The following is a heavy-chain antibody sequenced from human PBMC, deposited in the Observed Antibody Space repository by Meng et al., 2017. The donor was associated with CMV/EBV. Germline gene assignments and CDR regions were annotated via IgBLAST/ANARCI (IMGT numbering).Heavy chain of an antibody. CDR1: GFTFSSYS. J-gene: IGHJ6*02. Sequence: GESLKISCAASGFTFSSYSMNWVRQAPGKGLEWVSYISSSSSTIYYADSVKGRFTISRDNAKNSLYLQMNSLRAEDTAVYYCARWGFYYDSSGYYYDYYYYYYGMDVWGQGTTVTVSS. D-gene: IGHD3-22*01. CDR3: ARWGFYYDSSGYYYDYYYYYYGMDV. CDR2: ISSSSSTI. V-gene: IGHV3-48*04.